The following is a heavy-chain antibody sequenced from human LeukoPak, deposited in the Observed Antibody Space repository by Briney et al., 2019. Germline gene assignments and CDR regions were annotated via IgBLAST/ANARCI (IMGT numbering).Heavy chain of an antibody. D-gene: IGHD1-26*01. CDR3: VAWGNSGNS. CDR1: GFTFSGHW. CDR2: MNGDGSQI. Sequence: GGSLRLSCAASGFTFSGHWMSWVRQAPAKGLEWVAHMNGDGSQIYYMDFVKGRFTISRDNAKNSLYLQMNGLRAEDTAVYYCVAWGNSGNSWGQGTVVIVSS. V-gene: IGHV3-7*01. J-gene: IGHJ3*01.